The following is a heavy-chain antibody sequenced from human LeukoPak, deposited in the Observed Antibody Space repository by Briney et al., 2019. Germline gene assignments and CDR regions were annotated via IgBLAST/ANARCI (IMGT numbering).Heavy chain of an antibody. CDR3: AREGENSSSFLGFYMDV. CDR1: GFTFSNYE. V-gene: IGHV3-48*03. J-gene: IGHJ6*03. Sequence: GGSLRLSCAASGFTFSNYEMNWVRQAPGKGLEWVSHIGSSGSSIYYGDSVKGRFTISRDNAKNTLFLQMDRLRAEDTAVYYCAREGENSSSFLGFYMDVWGKGTTVTVSS. D-gene: IGHD6-6*01. CDR2: IGSSGSSI.